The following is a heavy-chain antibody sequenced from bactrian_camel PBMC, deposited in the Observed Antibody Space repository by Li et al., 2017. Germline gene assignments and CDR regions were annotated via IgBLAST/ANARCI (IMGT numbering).Heavy chain of an antibody. CDR3: AAGRYSGGYYNTPPEGRTYEYKY. D-gene: IGHD2*01. CDR2: IHNRCGST. V-gene: IGHV3S40*01. CDR1: GDTFSASC. Sequence: VQLVESGGGLVQPGGSLTLSCSASGDTFSASCMGWFRQVSGTEREGVAVIHNRCGSTYAADSVKGRFTISQDNAKTTVYLQMNDLKPEDTGMYYCAAGRYSGGYYNTPPEGRTYEYKYWGQGTQVTVS. J-gene: IGHJ4*01.